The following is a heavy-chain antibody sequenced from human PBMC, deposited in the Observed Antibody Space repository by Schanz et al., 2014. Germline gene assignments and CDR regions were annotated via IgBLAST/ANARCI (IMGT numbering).Heavy chain of an antibody. V-gene: IGHV1-46*01. J-gene: IGHJ6*02. CDR3: ASALTTWGGMDV. CDR2: INPSGGTT. D-gene: IGHD4-4*01. CDR1: GYTFTSYY. Sequence: QLVQSGAEVKKPGASVKVSCKASGYTFTSYYMYWVRQAPGQGLEWMGVINPSGGTTSHAQKFQGRVTMTRDTSTSTVYMELSSLRSEDTAVYYCASALTTWGGMDVWGQGTTVTVSS.